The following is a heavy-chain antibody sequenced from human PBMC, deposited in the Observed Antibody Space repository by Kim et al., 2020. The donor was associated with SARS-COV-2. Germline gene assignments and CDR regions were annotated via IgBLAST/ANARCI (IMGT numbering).Heavy chain of an antibody. CDR1: GFTFGDYA. CDR3: AKGPPYYYGSGSYYNDYFDY. D-gene: IGHD3-10*01. CDR2: ISWNSGSI. Sequence: GGSLRLSCAASGFTFGDYAMHWVRQAPGKGLEWVSGISWNSGSIGYADSVKGRFTISRDNAKNSLYLQMNSLRAEDTALYYCAKGPPYYYGSGSYYNDYFDYWGQGTLVTVSS. J-gene: IGHJ4*02. V-gene: IGHV3-9*01.